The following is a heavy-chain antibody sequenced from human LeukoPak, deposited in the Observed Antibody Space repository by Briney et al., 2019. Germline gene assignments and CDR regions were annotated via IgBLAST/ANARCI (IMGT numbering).Heavy chain of an antibody. V-gene: IGHV3-66*01. J-gene: IGHJ4*02. CDR3: ARDPPAVAANTYG. D-gene: IGHD6-6*01. CDR1: GFTVSNNY. Sequence: GSLRLSCAASGFTVSNNYMRWVRQAPGKGLEWVSLIYSGGATFYADAVKGRFTISRDGSKNTLYLQMNSLRAEDTAVYYCARDPPAVAANTYGWGQGTLATVSS. CDR2: IYSGGAT.